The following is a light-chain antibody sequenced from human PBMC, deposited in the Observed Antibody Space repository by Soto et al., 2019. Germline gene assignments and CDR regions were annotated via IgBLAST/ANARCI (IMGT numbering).Light chain of an antibody. J-gene: IGKJ1*01. CDR3: QKYNGAPRT. V-gene: IGKV1-27*01. CDR1: QGISNH. CDR2: AAS. Sequence: DIQMTQSPSSLSASVGDRVTITCRASQGISNHLAWYQQKPGKVPKLLIYAASTLQSGVPSRFSGSGSGTDFTLTISSLQPEYVATYYCQKYNGAPRTFGQGTKV.